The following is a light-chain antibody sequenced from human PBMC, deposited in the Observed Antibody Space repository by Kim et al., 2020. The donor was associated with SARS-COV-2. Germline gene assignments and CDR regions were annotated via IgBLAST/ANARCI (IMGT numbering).Light chain of an antibody. J-gene: IGKJ4*01. CDR1: QSANSN. CDR3: QQYNNWPLT. Sequence: EIVMTQSPATLSVSPGERATLSCRASQSANSNLAWYQQKPGQAPRLLIYGASSRATGIPARFSGSGSGTEFTLTISSLQSEDFAVYYCQQYNNWPLTFGGGTKV. V-gene: IGKV3-15*01. CDR2: GAS.